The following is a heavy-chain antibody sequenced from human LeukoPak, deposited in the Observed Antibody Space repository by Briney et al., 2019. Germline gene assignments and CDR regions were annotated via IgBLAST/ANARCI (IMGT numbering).Heavy chain of an antibody. CDR2: ISSSSSTI. Sequence: GGSLRLSCAASGFTFSSYSMNWVRQAPGKGLEWVSYISSSSSTIYYADSVKGRFTISRDNAKNSLYLQMNSLRDEDTAVYYCARGSEVATDPDPFDYWGQGTLVTVSS. CDR3: ARGSEVATDPDPFDY. V-gene: IGHV3-48*02. D-gene: IGHD5-12*01. CDR1: GFTFSSYS. J-gene: IGHJ4*02.